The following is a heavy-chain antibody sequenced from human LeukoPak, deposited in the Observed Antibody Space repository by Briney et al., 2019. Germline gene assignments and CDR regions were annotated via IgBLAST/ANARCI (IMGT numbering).Heavy chain of an antibody. CDR3: AKDRDSSGWYDY. J-gene: IGHJ4*02. D-gene: IGHD6-19*01. CDR2: ISASGGST. Sequence: PGGSLRLSCAASGFTFSSYAMSWVRQAPGKGLEWVSAISASGGSTYYADSVKGRFTISRDKSKNTLYLQMTSLRAEDTAVYYCAKDRDSSGWYDYWGQGTLVTVSS. CDR1: GFTFSSYA. V-gene: IGHV3-23*01.